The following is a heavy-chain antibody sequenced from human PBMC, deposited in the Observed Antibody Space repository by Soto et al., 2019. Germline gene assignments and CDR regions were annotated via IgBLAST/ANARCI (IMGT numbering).Heavy chain of an antibody. J-gene: IGHJ6*02. CDR2: IYYSGST. D-gene: IGHD3-3*01. CDR3: AIYHDFWSGYSTKGHEDYGMDV. V-gene: IGHV4-39*01. Sequence: PAETLSLTFTVSGASISSSSYFWGWIRQPPGKGLEWIGSIYYSGSTYYNPSLKSRVTISVDTSKNQFSLKLSSVTAADTAVYYCAIYHDFWSGYSTKGHEDYGMDVWGQGTTVTVSS. CDR1: GASISSSSYF.